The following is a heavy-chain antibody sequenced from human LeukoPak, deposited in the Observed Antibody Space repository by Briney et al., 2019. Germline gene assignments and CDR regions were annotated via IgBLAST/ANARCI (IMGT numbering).Heavy chain of an antibody. J-gene: IGHJ5*02. CDR2: INHSGRT. CDR1: GGSFSGYY. V-gene: IGHV4-34*01. CDR3: ARSPLTGNYGDWFDP. D-gene: IGHD3-9*01. Sequence: SETLSLTCAVYGGSFSGYYWSWIRQPPGKGLEWIGEINHSGRTNYNPSLKSRVTISVDTSKNQFSLNLSSVTAADTAVYYCARSPLTGNYGDWFDPWGQGTLVIVSS.